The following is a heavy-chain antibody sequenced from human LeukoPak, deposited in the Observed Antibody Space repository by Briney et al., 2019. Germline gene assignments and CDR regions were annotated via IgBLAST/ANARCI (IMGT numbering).Heavy chain of an antibody. CDR2: IHSSGST. Sequence: SETLSLTCTVSGGSITSGSYYWTWIRQPAGKGLEWVGRIHSSGSTNYNPSLNSRVTVSADTSNNQFSLKLSSATAADTAIYYCATSASSGSNYFDPWGQGILVTVSS. D-gene: IGHD4/OR15-4a*01. CDR1: GGSITSGSYY. V-gene: IGHV4-61*02. J-gene: IGHJ5*02. CDR3: ATSASSGSNYFDP.